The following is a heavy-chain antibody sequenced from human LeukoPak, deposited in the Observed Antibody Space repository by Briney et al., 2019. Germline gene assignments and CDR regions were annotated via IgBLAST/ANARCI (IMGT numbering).Heavy chain of an antibody. V-gene: IGHV2-5*01. CDR3: AHRPSTVVAATKVNWFDP. D-gene: IGHD2-15*01. Sequence: SGPTLVKPTQTLTLTCTFSGFSLSTSGVGVGWIRQPPGKALEWLALIYWNDDKRYSPSLKSRLTITKDTSKNQVVLIMTNMDPVDTATYYCAHRPSTVVAATKVNWFDPWGQGTLVTVSS. J-gene: IGHJ5*02. CDR2: IYWNDDK. CDR1: GFSLSTSGVG.